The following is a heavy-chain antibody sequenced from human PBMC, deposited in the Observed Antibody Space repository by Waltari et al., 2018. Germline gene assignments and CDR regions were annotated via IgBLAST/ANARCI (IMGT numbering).Heavy chain of an antibody. V-gene: IGHV3-23*01. CDR2: ISDAGGII. CDR1: GFSFSTYV. Sequence: EVQLLESGGGLVQPGGSLRLSCAASGFSFSTYVMNWVRQAPGKGLEWVSSISDAGGIINYADSVKGRFTISRDNSKNTLYLQMNSLRGDDTAVYYCARASGVDYWGQGTLVTISS. CDR3: ARASGVDY. J-gene: IGHJ4*02. D-gene: IGHD3-16*01.